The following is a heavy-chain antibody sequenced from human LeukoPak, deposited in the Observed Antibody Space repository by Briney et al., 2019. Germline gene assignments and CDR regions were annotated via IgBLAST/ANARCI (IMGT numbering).Heavy chain of an antibody. CDR1: GFSFKSYW. J-gene: IGHJ5*02. Sequence: GGSLRLSCVASGFSFKSYWMNWVRQAPGKGLEWVASIKYDESEKYPVEGRFTISRDNSKNTLYLQMNSLRAEDTAVYYCAGSRGYCSSTSCYLGWFDPWGQGTLVTVSS. CDR3: AGSRGYCSSTSCYLGWFDP. CDR2: IKYDESEK. V-gene: IGHV3-7*03. D-gene: IGHD2-2*01.